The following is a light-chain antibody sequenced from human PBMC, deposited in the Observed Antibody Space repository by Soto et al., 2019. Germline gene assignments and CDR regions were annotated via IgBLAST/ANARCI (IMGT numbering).Light chain of an antibody. V-gene: IGKV3-20*01. J-gene: IGKJ1*01. CDR3: QQYGSSPPWT. CDR2: DAS. CDR1: QSVSSN. Sequence: ENVFTQSPATRCFCPRGIATLSCSASQSVSSNLAWYQQKPGQAPRLLIYDASNRATGIPARFSGSGSGTEFTLTISRLEPEDFAVYYCQQYGSSPPWTFGQGTKVDIK.